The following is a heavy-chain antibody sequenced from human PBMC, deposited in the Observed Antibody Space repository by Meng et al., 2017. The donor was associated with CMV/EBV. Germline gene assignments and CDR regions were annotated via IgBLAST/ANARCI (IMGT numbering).Heavy chain of an antibody. J-gene: IGHJ6*02. CDR3: ARGDSSSWYSVYYYYYYGMDV. V-gene: IGHV4-34*01. D-gene: IGHD6-13*01. CDR2: INHSGST. Sequence: GSLRLSCAVYGGSFSGYYWSWIRQPPGKGLEWIGEINHSGSTNYNPSLKSRVTISVDTSKNQVSLKLSSVTAADTAVYYCARGDSSSWYSVYYYYYYGMDVWGQGTTVTVSS. CDR1: GGSFSGYY.